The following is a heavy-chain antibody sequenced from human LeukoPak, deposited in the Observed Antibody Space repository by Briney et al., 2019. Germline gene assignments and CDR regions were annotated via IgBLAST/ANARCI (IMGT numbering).Heavy chain of an antibody. CDR3: ARSGYSSSGSVP. J-gene: IGHJ5*02. V-gene: IGHV3-11*03. CDR1: GFTFSDYY. D-gene: IGHD6-13*01. Sequence: GGSLRLSCAASGFTFSDYYMSWIRQAPGKGLEWVSYISSSSSYTNYADSVKGRFTISRGNAKNSLYLQMNSLRAEDTAVYYCARSGYSSSGSVPWGQGTLVTVSS. CDR2: ISSSSSYT.